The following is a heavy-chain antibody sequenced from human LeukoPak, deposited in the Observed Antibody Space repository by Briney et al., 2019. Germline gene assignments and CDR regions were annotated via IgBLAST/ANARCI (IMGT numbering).Heavy chain of an antibody. J-gene: IGHJ4*02. V-gene: IGHV3-11*06. D-gene: IGHD5-18*01. CDR1: GFTFSDYY. Sequence: GGSLRLSCAASGFTFSDYYMSWIRQAPGKGLEWVPCISSSSLDTNYADSMKGRFTISRDNAKNSLFLQMNSLRAEDTAVYYCTSALRGHNYGDYWGLGTLVTVSS. CDR3: TSALRGHNYGDY. CDR2: ISSSSLDT.